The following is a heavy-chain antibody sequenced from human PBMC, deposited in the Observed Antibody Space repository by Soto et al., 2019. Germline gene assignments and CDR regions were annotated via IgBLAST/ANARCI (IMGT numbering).Heavy chain of an antibody. Sequence: TLSLTCAVFGGSISSGGSSWSWIRQPPGKGLEWIGYIYHSGSTYYNPSLKSRVTISVDRSKNQFSLKLSSVTAADTAVYYCASYRASTVPLDDLGQGPLGTGSS. V-gene: IGHV4-30-2*01. J-gene: IGHJ4*02. CDR2: IYHSGST. CDR1: GGSISSGGSS. D-gene: IGHD6-6*01. CDR3: ASYRASTVPLDD.